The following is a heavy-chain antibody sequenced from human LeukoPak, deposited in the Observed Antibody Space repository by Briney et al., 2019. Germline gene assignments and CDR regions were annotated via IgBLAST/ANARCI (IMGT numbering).Heavy chain of an antibody. J-gene: IGHJ4*02. CDR2: ISYDGSNK. D-gene: IGHD6-19*01. V-gene: IGHV3-30-3*01. CDR1: GFTFSSYA. Sequence: GGSLRLSCAASGFTFSSYAMHWVRQAPGKGLEWVAVISYDGSNKYYADSVKGRFTISRDNSKNTLYLQMNSLRAEDTAVYYCARAGFSSGWYHYFDYWGQGTLVTVSS. CDR3: ARAGFSSGWYHYFDY.